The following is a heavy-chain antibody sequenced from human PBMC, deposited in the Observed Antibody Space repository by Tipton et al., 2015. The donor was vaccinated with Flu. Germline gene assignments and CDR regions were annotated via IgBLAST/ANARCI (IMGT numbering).Heavy chain of an antibody. Sequence: TLSLTCAVYGGSFSGYYWSWIRQSPGKGLEWIGEINQSRRPNYNPSLKNRVTISVDTSKNQFSLSLTSVTAADTAMYYCARGSWEVRFDPWGQGTLVTVSS. V-gene: IGHV4-34*01. J-gene: IGHJ5*02. CDR1: GGSFSGYY. D-gene: IGHD1-26*01. CDR3: ARGSWEVRFDP. CDR2: INQSRRP.